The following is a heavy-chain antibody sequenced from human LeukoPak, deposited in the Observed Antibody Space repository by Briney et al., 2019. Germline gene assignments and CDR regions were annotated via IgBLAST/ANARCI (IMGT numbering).Heavy chain of an antibody. CDR1: GFTFSGSA. D-gene: IGHD3-10*01. CDR2: IRDKANAYAT. V-gene: IGHV3-73*01. CDR3: AKAGVGSGSYSPVDY. J-gene: IGHJ4*02. Sequence: QTGGSLRLSCAASGFTFSGSAVHWVRQASGKGLEWVGRIRDKANAYATAYAASVRGRFTISRDDSNNMAHLQMNSLRAEDTAVYYCAKAGVGSGSYSPVDYWGQGTLVTVSS.